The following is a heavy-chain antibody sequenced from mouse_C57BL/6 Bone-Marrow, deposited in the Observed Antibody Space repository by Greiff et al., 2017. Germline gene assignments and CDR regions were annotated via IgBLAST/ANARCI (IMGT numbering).Heavy chain of an antibody. V-gene: IGHV14-4*01. CDR3: TKIPQAY. J-gene: IGHJ3*01. D-gene: IGHD5-1-1*01. Sequence: VQLKESGAELVRPGASVKLSCTASGFNIKDDYMHWVKQRPEQGLEWIGWIDPENGDTEYASKFQGKATITADTSSNTAYLQLSSLTSEDTAVYYCTKIPQAYWGQGTLVTVSA. CDR2: IDPENGDT. CDR1: GFNIKDDY.